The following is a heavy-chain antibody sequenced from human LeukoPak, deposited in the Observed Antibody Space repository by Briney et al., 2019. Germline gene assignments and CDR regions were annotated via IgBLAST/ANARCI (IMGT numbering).Heavy chain of an antibody. V-gene: IGHV1-69*02. J-gene: IGHJ6*04. D-gene: IGHD3-22*01. CDR2: IIPILGIA. CDR1: GGTFSSYT. Sequence: ASVKVSCKASGGTFSSYTISWVRQAPGQGLEWMGRIIPILGIANYAQKFQGRVTIPADKSTSTAYMELSSLRSEDTAVYYCARAKPTPGYYDSSGYIPDVWGKGTTVTVSS. CDR3: ARAKPTPGYYDSSGYIPDV.